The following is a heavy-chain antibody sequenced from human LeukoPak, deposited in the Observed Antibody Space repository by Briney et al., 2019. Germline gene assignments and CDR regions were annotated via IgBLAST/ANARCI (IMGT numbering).Heavy chain of an antibody. D-gene: IGHD2-2*01. J-gene: IGHJ6*04. CDR3: ARDHVGVGVVPTASGMDV. CDR2: IKPDGSEK. CDR1: GFTFSSYW. V-gene: IGHV3-7*01. Sequence: GGSLRLSCAASGFTFSSYWMSWVRQAPGKGLEWVANIKPDGSEKYYVDSVKGRFTISRDNAKNSLYLQMNSLRAEDTAVYYCARDHVGVGVVPTASGMDVWGKGTTVTVSS.